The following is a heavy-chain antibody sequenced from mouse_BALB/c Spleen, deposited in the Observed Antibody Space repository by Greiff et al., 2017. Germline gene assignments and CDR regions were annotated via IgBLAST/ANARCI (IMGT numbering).Heavy chain of an antibody. Sequence: VQLQQSGAELVRSGASVKLSCTASGFNIKDYYMHWVKQRPEQGLEWIGWIDPENGDTEYAPKFQGKATMTADTSSNTAYLQLSSLTSEDTAVYYCNEGDVNRFDYWGQGTLVTGSA. CDR3: NEGDVNRFDY. J-gene: IGHJ3*01. CDR2: IDPENGDT. V-gene: IGHV14-4*02. CDR1: GFNIKDYY.